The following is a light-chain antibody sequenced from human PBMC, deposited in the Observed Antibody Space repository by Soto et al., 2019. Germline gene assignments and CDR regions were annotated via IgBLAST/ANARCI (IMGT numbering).Light chain of an antibody. V-gene: IGKV3-20*01. CDR2: GAS. CDR1: QSVSNSY. CDR3: QQYGSSPYT. J-gene: IGKJ2*01. Sequence: EIVLTQSPGTLSLSPGERATLSCRASQSVSNSYLAWYQQKPGQAPRLLIYGASSRAPGIPDRFSGSGSGTDFTLTIAGLEPEDFAVYYCQQYGSSPYTFGQGTELEIK.